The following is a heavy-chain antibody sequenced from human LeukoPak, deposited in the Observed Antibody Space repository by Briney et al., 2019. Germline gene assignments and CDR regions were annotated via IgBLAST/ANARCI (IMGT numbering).Heavy chain of an antibody. V-gene: IGHV3-9*01. J-gene: IGHJ3*02. CDR3: AKGITIFGVVTHDAFDI. Sequence: GGSLRLSCAASGFTFDDYAMHWVRQAPGKGLEWVSGISWNSGSIGYADSVKGRFTISRDNAKNSLYLQMNSLRAEDTALYYCAKGITIFGVVTHDAFDIWGQGTMVTVSS. CDR1: GFTFDDYA. CDR2: ISWNSGSI. D-gene: IGHD3-3*01.